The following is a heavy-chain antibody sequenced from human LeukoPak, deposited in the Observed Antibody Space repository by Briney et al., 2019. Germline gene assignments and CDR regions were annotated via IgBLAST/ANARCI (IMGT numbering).Heavy chain of an antibody. CDR3: ARGRYASLPGD. J-gene: IGHJ4*02. CDR1: GGSISNYY. Sequence: PSETLSLTCTVPGGSISNYYWSWIRQPPGKGLEWIGYIYYSGSTNYNPSLKSRVTISVDTSKNQFSLWLSSVTAADTAVYYCARGRYASLPGDWGQGTLVTVSS. D-gene: IGHD2-8*01. V-gene: IGHV4-59*01. CDR2: IYYSGST.